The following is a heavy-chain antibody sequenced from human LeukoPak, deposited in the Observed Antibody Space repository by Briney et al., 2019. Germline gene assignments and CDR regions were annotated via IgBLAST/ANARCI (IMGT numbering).Heavy chain of an antibody. J-gene: IGHJ4*02. CDR1: GYSFSNYW. D-gene: IGHD3-22*01. CDR2: IYPGDSDT. CDR3: ARVDYYDRSGYFDY. V-gene: IGHV5-51*01. Sequence: GESLKISCEGSGYSFSNYWLGWVRQMPGKGLERMGIIYPGDSDTRYSPSFQGQVTISADKSISTAYLQWSSLKASDTAMYYCARVDYYDRSGYFDYWGQGTQVTVSS.